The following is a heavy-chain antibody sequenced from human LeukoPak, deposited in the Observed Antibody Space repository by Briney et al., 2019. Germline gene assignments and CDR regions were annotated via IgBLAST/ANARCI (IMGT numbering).Heavy chain of an antibody. CDR3: AGYDSSGYYYSVSAFDI. Sequence: PGGSLRLSCAASGFTFSSYGMHWVRQAPGKGLEWVAVIWYDGSNKYYADSVKGRFTISRDNSKNTLYLQMNSLRAEDTAVYYCAGYDSSGYYYSVSAFDIWGQGTMVTVSS. J-gene: IGHJ3*02. CDR2: IWYDGSNK. CDR1: GFTFSSYG. V-gene: IGHV3-33*01. D-gene: IGHD3-22*01.